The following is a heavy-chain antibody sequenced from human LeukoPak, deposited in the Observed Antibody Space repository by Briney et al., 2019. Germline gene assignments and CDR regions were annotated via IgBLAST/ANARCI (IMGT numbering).Heavy chain of an antibody. CDR3: AREYNSGPKQTDAFDL. D-gene: IGHD6-19*01. V-gene: IGHV3-74*03. CDR2: ISGDEIWT. Sequence: SLRLSXEASGFTLSNHWMHWVRQAPGKGLVWVSRISGDEIWTTYADSVKGRFIISRDNAKDTLYLQMNTLRTEDTAVYYCAREYNSGPKQTDAFDLWGQGTMVTVSS. J-gene: IGHJ3*01. CDR1: GFTLSNHW.